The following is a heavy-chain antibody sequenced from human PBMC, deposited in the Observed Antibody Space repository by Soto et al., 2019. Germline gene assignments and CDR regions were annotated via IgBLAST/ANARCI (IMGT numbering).Heavy chain of an antibody. V-gene: IGHV1-18*01. CDR1: GYTFTIYG. Sequence: QVQLVQSGGEVKKPGASVKVSCKASGYTFTIYGINWVRQAPGQGLEWMGWISPDNGNTNYAQKLQGRVTMTTDTSTSTAYMELRSLRSDDTAVYSCARALGYSGYAGMDVWGLGTTVTVYS. D-gene: IGHD5-12*01. J-gene: IGHJ6*02. CDR3: ARALGYSGYAGMDV. CDR2: ISPDNGNT.